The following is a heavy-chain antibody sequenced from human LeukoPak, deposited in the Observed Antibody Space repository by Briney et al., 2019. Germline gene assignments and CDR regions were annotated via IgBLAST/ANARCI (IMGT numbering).Heavy chain of an antibody. CDR3: ARDGPEVVPRAGDY. J-gene: IGHJ4*02. Sequence: ASVKVSYKASGGTFSSYAISWVRQAPGQGLEWMGRIIPILGIANYAQKFQGRVTITADKSTSTAYMELSSLRSDDTAVYYCARDGPEVVPRAGDYWGQGTLVTVSS. CDR2: IIPILGIA. D-gene: IGHD2-2*01. V-gene: IGHV1-69*04. CDR1: GGTFSSYA.